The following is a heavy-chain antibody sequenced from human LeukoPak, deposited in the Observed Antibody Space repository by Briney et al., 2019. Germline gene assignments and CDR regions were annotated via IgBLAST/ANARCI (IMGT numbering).Heavy chain of an antibody. CDR2: ISYDGSNK. CDR1: GFTFSSYA. CDR3: ARELLPETYLLWFGELADGMDV. D-gene: IGHD3-10*01. J-gene: IGHJ6*04. V-gene: IGHV3-30*04. Sequence: GGSLRLSCAASGFTFSSYAMHWVRQAPGKGLEWAAVISYDGSNKYYADSAKGRFTISRDNSKNTLYLQMNSLRAEDTAVYYCARELLPETYLLWFGELADGMDVWGKETTVTVSS.